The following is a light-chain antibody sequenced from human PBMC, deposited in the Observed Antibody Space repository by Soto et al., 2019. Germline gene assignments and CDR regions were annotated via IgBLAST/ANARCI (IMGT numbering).Light chain of an antibody. V-gene: IGKV1-12*01. CDR3: QQGSRFPFT. CDR1: QNVSTW. Sequence: DIHLTQSPSLLSASVGDRVTVTCRASQNVSTWLTWYQQTPGKAPNLLIYGASTLQRGVPSRFSGSGSGTEFTLTISSLQPEDFAIYFCQQGSRFPFTFGPGTKVDIK. J-gene: IGKJ3*01. CDR2: GAS.